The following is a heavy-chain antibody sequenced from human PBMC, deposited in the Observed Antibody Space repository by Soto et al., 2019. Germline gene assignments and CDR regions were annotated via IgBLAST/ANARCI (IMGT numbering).Heavy chain of an antibody. V-gene: IGHV4-39*01. J-gene: IGHJ4*02. Sequence: QLQLQESGPGLVKPSETLSLTCTVSGGSISSSSYYWGWIRQPPGKGLEWIGNIYYSGSTYYNPSLKRRVTISVDTSKNQCSLKLSSVTAADTAVYYCARRASGSYSDYWGQGTLVTVSS. D-gene: IGHD3-10*01. CDR1: GGSISSSSYY. CDR2: IYYSGST. CDR3: ARRASGSYSDY.